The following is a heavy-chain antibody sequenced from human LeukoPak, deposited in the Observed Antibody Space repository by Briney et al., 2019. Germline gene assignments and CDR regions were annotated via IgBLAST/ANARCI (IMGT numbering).Heavy chain of an antibody. CDR3: ARDLYRPYYGSGIDY. D-gene: IGHD3-10*01. V-gene: IGHV1-2*02. J-gene: IGHJ4*02. Sequence: GASVKVSCKASGYTFTSYYMHWVRQAPGQGLEWMGWINPNSGGTNYAQKFQGRVTMTRDTSISTAYMELSRLRSDDTAVYYCARDLYRPYYGSGIDYWGQGTLVTVSS. CDR1: GYTFTSYY. CDR2: INPNSGGT.